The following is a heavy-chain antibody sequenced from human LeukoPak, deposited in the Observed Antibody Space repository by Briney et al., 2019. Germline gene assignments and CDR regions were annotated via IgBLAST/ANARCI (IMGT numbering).Heavy chain of an antibody. CDR1: GFTFSRYW. J-gene: IGHJ5*02. D-gene: IGHD5-12*01. V-gene: IGHV3-74*01. Sequence: PGVSLRLSCVASGFTFSRYWMLWVRQAPGKGRVWVSRINSDGYSTICADSVKGRFTISRHNAKNTVYLQMNSMRAEGKAVYYCARDGRGYSGYDPGWFEPWGQGTLVTVSS. CDR3: ARDGRGYSGYDPGWFEP. CDR2: INSDGYST.